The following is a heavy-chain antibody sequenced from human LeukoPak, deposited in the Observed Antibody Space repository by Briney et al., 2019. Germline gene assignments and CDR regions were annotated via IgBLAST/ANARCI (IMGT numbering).Heavy chain of an antibody. V-gene: IGHV3-21*01. Sequence: GGSLRLPCAASGFTFSSYSMNWVRQAPGKGLEWVSSISSSSSYIYYADSVKGRFTISRDNAKNSLYLQMNSLRAEDTAVYYCASPSGYYALDAFDIWGQGTMVTVSS. CDR3: ASPSGYYALDAFDI. CDR2: ISSSSSYI. D-gene: IGHD3-3*01. J-gene: IGHJ3*02. CDR1: GFTFSSYS.